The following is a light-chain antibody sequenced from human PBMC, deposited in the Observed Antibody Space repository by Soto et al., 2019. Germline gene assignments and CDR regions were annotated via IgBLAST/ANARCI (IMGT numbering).Light chain of an antibody. CDR1: SSDVGGYDH. CDR3: SSYTNKDTLL. CDR2: DVT. V-gene: IGLV2-14*03. Sequence: QSVLTQPASVSGSPGQSITISCTGTSSDVGGYDHVSWYQQHPCKAPKLIIYDVTVRPSGISRRFSGSKSDNTASLAVSGLQPEDEADYYCSSYTNKDTLLFGGGTKVTVL. J-gene: IGLJ3*02.